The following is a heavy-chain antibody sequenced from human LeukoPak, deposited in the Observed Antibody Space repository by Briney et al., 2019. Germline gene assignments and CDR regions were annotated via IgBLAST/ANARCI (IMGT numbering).Heavy chain of an antibody. V-gene: IGHV4-34*01. Sequence: PSETLSLTCAVYGGSFSGYYWSWIRQPPGKGLEWIGEINHSGSTNYNPSLKSRVTISVDTSKNRFSLKPSSVTAADTAVYYCASITMVRSYYYYMDVWGKGTTVTVSS. CDR3: ASITMVRSYYYYMDV. CDR2: INHSGST. D-gene: IGHD3-10*01. CDR1: GGSFSGYY. J-gene: IGHJ6*03.